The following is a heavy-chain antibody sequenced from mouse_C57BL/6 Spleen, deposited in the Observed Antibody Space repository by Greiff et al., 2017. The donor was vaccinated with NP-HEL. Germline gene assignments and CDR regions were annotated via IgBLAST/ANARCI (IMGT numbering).Heavy chain of an antibody. CDR3: AREGTTVVTPYYFDY. V-gene: IGHV1-82*01. CDR1: GYAFSSSW. Sequence: QVQLQQSGPELVKPGASVKISCKASGYAFSSSWMNWVKQRPGKGLEWIGRIYPGDGDTNYNGKFKGKATLTADKSSSTAYMQLSSLTSEDSAVYCCAREGTTVVTPYYFDYWGQGTTLTVSS. J-gene: IGHJ2*01. CDR2: IYPGDGDT. D-gene: IGHD1-1*01.